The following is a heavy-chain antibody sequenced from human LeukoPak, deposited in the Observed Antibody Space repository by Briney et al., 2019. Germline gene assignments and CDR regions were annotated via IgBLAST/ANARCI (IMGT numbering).Heavy chain of an antibody. CDR3: ARGRTDFWSGIEYYYYMDV. J-gene: IGHJ6*03. CDR2: INPNSGYT. Sequence: ASVKVSCKASGYTFTSYDINWVRQATGHGLEWVGWINPNSGYTGYAQKLQGRVTITRNTSISTAYMELSSLRCEDTAVYSCARGRTDFWSGIEYYYYMDVWGKGTTVTVSS. V-gene: IGHV1-8*03. CDR1: GYTFTSYD. D-gene: IGHD3-3*01.